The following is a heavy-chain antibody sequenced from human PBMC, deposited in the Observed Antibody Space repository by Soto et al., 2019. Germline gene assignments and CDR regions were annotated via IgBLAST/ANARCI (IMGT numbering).Heavy chain of an antibody. CDR2: IYYSGTT. Sequence: QVQLQESGPGLVKPSETLSLTCTVSGGSTRNYFWSWIRQPPGKGLEWIGRIYYSGTTNYTSSLKSRGNISLDTSKTQFSLRLRSVTAADTAVYYCARYVNPYDTAVWFDPWGQGTLVTVSS. D-gene: IGHD3-9*01. CDR3: ARYVNPYDTAVWFDP. V-gene: IGHV4-59*01. CDR1: GGSTRNYF. J-gene: IGHJ5*02.